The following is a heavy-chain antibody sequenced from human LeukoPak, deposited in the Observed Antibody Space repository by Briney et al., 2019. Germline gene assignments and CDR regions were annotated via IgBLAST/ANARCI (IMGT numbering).Heavy chain of an antibody. CDR3: AREYGSGSLNYFDD. Sequence: GVSLRLSCAASGFTFSSYSMNWVPQAPGKGLECVSSISSSSSYIYYADSVKGRFTISRDNAKNTLYLQMNSLRAEDTAVYYCAREYGSGSLNYFDDWGQGTLVTVSS. CDR1: GFTFSSYS. CDR2: ISSSSSYI. V-gene: IGHV3-21*01. D-gene: IGHD3-10*01. J-gene: IGHJ4*02.